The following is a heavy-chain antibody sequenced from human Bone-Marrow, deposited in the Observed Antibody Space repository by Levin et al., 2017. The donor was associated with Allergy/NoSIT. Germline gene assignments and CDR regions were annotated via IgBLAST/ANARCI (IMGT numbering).Heavy chain of an antibody. J-gene: IGHJ4*02. CDR1: GYTFTNYA. CDR3: ARARTHRWAASALAQFDS. CDR2: INTNTGNP. V-gene: IGHV7-4-1*01. D-gene: IGHD5-24*01. Sequence: RGESLKISCKASGYTFTNYAVNWVRQAPGQGLEWMGWINTNTGNPTYAQGFTGRFVFSLDTSVSTAYLQVRSLEAEDTGVYYCARARTHRWAASALAQFDSWGQGTLVTVSS.